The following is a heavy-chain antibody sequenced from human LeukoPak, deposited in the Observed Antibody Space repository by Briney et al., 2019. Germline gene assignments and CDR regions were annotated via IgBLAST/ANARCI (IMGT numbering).Heavy chain of an antibody. J-gene: IGHJ5*02. V-gene: IGHV4-4*07. CDR1: GGAFSDYY. CDR2: IYTSGST. Sequence: PSETLSLTCAVYGGAFSDYYWSWIRQPPGKGLEWIGRIYTSGSTNYNPSLKSRVTMSVDTSKNQFSLKLSSVTAADTAVYYCARDRRGSGYYYNWFDPWGQGTLVTVSS. D-gene: IGHD3-22*01. CDR3: ARDRRGSGYYYNWFDP.